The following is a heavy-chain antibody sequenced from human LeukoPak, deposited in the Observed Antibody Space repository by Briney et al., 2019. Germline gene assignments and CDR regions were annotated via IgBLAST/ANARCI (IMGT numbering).Heavy chain of an antibody. J-gene: IGHJ6*02. CDR2: ISGSGGSP. D-gene: IGHD6-13*01. V-gene: IGHV3-23*01. Sequence: GGSLRLSCAASGFTFSSYAMSWVRQAPGKGLEWVSAISGSGGSPYYADSVKGRFTISKDNSKNTVYLQMSSLRVDDTAVYYCAKAASSSWPSYYYGMDVWGQGTTVTVSS. CDR1: GFTFSSYA. CDR3: AKAASSSWPSYYYGMDV.